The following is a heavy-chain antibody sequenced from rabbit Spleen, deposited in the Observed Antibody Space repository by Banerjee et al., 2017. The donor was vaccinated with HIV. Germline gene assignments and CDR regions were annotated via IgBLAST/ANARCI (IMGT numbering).Heavy chain of an antibody. V-gene: IGHV1S40*01. D-gene: IGHD8-1*01. Sequence: QSLEESGGGLVQPEGSLTLTCTASGFSFSSSYYMCWVRQAPGKGLEWIACIYVGSGGGTKYASWAKGRFTISKTSSTTVTLQMTSLTAADTATYFCARDTGSSFSSYGMDLWGQGTLVTVS. J-gene: IGHJ6*01. CDR1: GFSFSSSYY. CDR2: IYVGSGGGT. CDR3: ARDTGSSFSSYGMDL.